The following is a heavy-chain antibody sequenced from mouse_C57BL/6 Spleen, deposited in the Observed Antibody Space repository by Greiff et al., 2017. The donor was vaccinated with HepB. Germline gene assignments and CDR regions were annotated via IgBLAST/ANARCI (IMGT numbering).Heavy chain of an antibody. D-gene: IGHD2-4*01. J-gene: IGHJ2*01. CDR1: GFTFSDYG. Sequence: DVMLVESGGGLVKPGGSLKLSCAASGFTFSDYGMHWVRQAPEKGLEWVAYISSGSSTIYYADTVKGRFTISRDNAKNTLFLQMTSLRSEDTAMYYCARHDYHYFDYWGQGTTLTVSS. CDR3: ARHDYHYFDY. CDR2: ISSGSSTI. V-gene: IGHV5-17*01.